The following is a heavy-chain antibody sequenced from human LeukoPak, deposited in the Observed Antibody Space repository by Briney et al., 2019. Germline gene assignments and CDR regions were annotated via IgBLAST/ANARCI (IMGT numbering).Heavy chain of an antibody. CDR2: IIPIFGTA. V-gene: IGHV1-69*05. CDR3: ARDVSAGNSEFFDY. CDR1: GGTFSSYA. Sequence: ASVKVSCKASGGTFSSYAISWVRQAPGQGLEWMGGIIPIFGTANYAQKFQGRVTMTTDTSTSTAYMELRSLRSDDTAVYYCARDVSAGNSEFFDYWGQGTLVTVSS. D-gene: IGHD4-23*01. J-gene: IGHJ4*02.